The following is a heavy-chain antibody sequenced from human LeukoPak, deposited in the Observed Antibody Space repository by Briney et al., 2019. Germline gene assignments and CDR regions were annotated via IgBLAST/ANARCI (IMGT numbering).Heavy chain of an antibody. CDR2: ISSSGSTI. V-gene: IGHV3-11*01. Sequence: GGSLRLSCAASGFTFSDYYMSWIRQAPGKGLEWVSYISSSGSTIYYADSVKGRFTISRDNSKNTLYLQMNSLRAEDTAVYYCAKRGDSYYYYYGMDVWGQGTTVTVSS. CDR1: GFTFSDYY. D-gene: IGHD3-10*01. CDR3: AKRGDSYYYYYGMDV. J-gene: IGHJ6*02.